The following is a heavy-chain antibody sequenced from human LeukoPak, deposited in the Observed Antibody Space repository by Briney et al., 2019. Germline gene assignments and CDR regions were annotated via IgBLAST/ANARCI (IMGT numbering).Heavy chain of an antibody. V-gene: IGHV4-39*01. CDR3: ARHYYYDSSGFYYYFDY. Sequence: SETLSLTCTVSGGSISSSSYFWGWIRQPPGKGLEWIGRFYYSGSTSYNPSLKSRVTISVDTSKNQFSLELTSVAAADTAVYYCARHYYYDSSGFYYYFDYWGQGTLVTVSS. CDR2: FYYSGST. CDR1: GGSISSSSYF. J-gene: IGHJ4*02. D-gene: IGHD3-22*01.